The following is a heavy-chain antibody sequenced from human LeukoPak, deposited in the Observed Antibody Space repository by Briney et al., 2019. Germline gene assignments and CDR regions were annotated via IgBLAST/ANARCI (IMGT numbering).Heavy chain of an antibody. J-gene: IGHJ5*02. CDR2: IIPIFGTA. D-gene: IGHD3-3*01. Sequence: ASVTVSCKASGGTFSSYAISWVRQAPGQGLEWMGGIIPIFGTANYAQKFQGRVTITTDESTSTAYMELSSLRSEDTAVYYCARANKYYDFWSGYYLPNWFDPWGQGTLVTVSS. CDR1: GGTFSSYA. V-gene: IGHV1-69*05. CDR3: ARANKYYDFWSGYYLPNWFDP.